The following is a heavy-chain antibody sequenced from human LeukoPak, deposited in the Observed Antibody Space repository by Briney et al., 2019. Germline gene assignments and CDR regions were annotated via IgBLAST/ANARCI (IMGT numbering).Heavy chain of an antibody. J-gene: IGHJ4*02. V-gene: IGHV3-48*01. CDR3: ARDRMGGSFDY. CDR1: GFAFSPYA. D-gene: IGHD2-15*01. CDR2: ITGDSNTI. Sequence: GGSLGLSCAASGFAFSPYAMNWVRQAPGKGLEWVSLITGDSNTIYYADSMKGRFTVSRDNAENSLYLQMNSLSAEDTAVYYCARDRMGGSFDYWGQGTLVTVSS.